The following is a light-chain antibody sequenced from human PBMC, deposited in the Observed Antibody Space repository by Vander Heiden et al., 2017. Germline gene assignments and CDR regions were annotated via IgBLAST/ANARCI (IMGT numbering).Light chain of an antibody. J-gene: IGKJ3*01. Sequence: DIVMTQSPDSLAVSLGERATINCKSSQSVLYSSNNKNYLAWYQQKPGQPPKLLIYWASTRESGVPDRFSGGGTGTDFTLTISSLQAEDVALYYCQQYYSTPFTFGPGTKVDI. CDR3: QQYYSTPFT. V-gene: IGKV4-1*01. CDR2: WAS. CDR1: QSVLYSSNNKNY.